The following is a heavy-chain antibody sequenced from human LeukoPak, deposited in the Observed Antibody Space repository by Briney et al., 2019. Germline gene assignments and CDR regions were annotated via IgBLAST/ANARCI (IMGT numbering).Heavy chain of an antibody. CDR3: AKDLVDIVVVPAAYWGYYFDY. CDR1: GFTFSSYA. CDR2: ISGSGGST. D-gene: IGHD2-2*03. J-gene: IGHJ4*02. V-gene: IGHV3-23*01. Sequence: GGSLRLSCAASGFTFSSYAMSWVRQAPGKGLEWVSAISGSGGSTYYADPVKGRFTISRDNSKNTLYLQMNSLRAEDTAVYYCAKDLVDIVVVPAAYWGYYFDYWGQGTLVTVSS.